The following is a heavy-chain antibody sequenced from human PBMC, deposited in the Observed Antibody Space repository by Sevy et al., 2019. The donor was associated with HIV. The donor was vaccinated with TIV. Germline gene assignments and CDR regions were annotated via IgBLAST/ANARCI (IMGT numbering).Heavy chain of an antibody. D-gene: IGHD3-10*01. Sequence: GGSLRLSCRTSGFEYDDHAMSWVRQAPGKGLEWVSAINWSRSSSTYADSVKGRFTISRDNAKNSLYLQMTSLRAEDTGLYYCARILWFGESESFDVWGQGTMVTVSS. J-gene: IGHJ3*01. V-gene: IGHV3-20*04. CDR1: GFEYDDHA. CDR3: ARILWFGESESFDV. CDR2: INWSRSSS.